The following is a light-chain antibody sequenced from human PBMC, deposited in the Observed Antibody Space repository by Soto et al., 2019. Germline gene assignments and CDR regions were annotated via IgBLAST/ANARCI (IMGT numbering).Light chain of an antibody. CDR1: QSINSW. CDR3: QRYHSFPRT. CDR2: KAS. J-gene: IGKJ1*01. Sequence: DIQMTQSPSTLSASIGDRVTVTCRASQSINSWLAWYQQKPGKAPELLIYKASDLQGGVPSRFSGSGSGTEFTLTISSLQPHDFATYYCQRYHSFPRTFGPGTKVDI. V-gene: IGKV1-5*03.